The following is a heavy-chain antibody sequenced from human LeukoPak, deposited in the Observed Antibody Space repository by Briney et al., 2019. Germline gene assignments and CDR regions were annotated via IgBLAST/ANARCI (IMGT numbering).Heavy chain of an antibody. Sequence: SETLSLTCTVSGGSISSYYWSWIRQPPGKGLEWIGYIYYSGSTNYNPSLKSRVTISVDTSKNQFSLKLSSVTAADTAVYYCARGGSSWYDYGMDVWGQGTTVTVSS. CDR1: GGSISSYY. J-gene: IGHJ6*02. V-gene: IGHV4-59*01. CDR2: IYYSGST. D-gene: IGHD6-13*01. CDR3: ARGGSSWYDYGMDV.